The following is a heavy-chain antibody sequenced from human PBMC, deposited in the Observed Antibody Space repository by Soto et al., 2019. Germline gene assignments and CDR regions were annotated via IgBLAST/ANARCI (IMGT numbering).Heavy chain of an antibody. D-gene: IGHD5-12*01. CDR3: ARAKGSGYDY. CDR1: GVSISSGGYY. CDR2: IYYSGST. Sequence: SLALACAVSGVSISSGGYYWSWIRQHPGKGLEWIGYIYYSGSTYYNPSLKSRVTISVDTSKNQFSLKLSSVTAADTAVYYCARAKGSGYDYWGQGTLVTVYS. V-gene: IGHV4-31*11. J-gene: IGHJ4*02.